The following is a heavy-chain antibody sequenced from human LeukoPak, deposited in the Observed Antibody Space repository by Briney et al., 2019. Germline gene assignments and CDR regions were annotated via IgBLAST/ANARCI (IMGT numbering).Heavy chain of an antibody. D-gene: IGHD3-9*01. CDR1: GVSISGRGY. CDR2: IDYSGKT. J-gene: IGHJ5*02. CDR3: ATGYGSGWFDA. Sequence: TLSLTCSVSGVSISGRGYWGWIRQHPGKGLEWIGYIDYSGKTYYTPSLQSRVIISADTSQNQFTLKVSSVTAADTAVYYCATGYGSGWFDAWGQGAVVTVSS. V-gene: IGHV4-31*03.